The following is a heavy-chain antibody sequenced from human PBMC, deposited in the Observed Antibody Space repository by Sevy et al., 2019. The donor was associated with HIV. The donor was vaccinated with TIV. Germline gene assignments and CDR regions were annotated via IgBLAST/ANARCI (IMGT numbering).Heavy chain of an antibody. CDR1: GFPVSSNY. CDR3: ARGKSGYGYGLDY. Sequence: SGSLRLSCAASGFPVSSNYMSWVRQAPGKGLEWVSVIYSEGSTYHADSVKGRFTISRDNSKNTLYLQMNSLRVEDTAVYYSARGKSGYGYGLDYWGQGTLVIVSS. V-gene: IGHV3-66*01. J-gene: IGHJ4*02. D-gene: IGHD5-18*01. CDR2: IYSEGST.